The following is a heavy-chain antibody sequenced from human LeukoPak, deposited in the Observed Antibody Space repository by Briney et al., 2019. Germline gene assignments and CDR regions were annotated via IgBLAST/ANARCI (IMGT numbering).Heavy chain of an antibody. V-gene: IGHV3-48*02. Sequence: GGSLGLSCAVSGFTFSTKSMNWGRQAPGEGLEWVSYITADSGTTYYADSVKGRFTISRDHAKNSLYVQKNGLRDEDTAVYYCARVPRIAAAPFDYWGQGTLVTVSS. CDR1: GFTFSTKS. J-gene: IGHJ4*02. CDR3: ARVPRIAAAPFDY. D-gene: IGHD6-13*01. CDR2: ITADSGTT.